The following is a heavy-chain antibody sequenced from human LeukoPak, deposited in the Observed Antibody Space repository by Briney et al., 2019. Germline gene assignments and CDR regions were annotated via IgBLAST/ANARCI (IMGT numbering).Heavy chain of an antibody. CDR1: GYTFTSYA. Sequence: ASVKVSCKASGYTFTSYAMNWVRQAPGQGLEWMGWINTNTGNPTYAQGFTGRFVFSLDTSVSTAYLQISSLKTEDTAVYYCARGGQWLVRGYYLDVWGKGTTVTVSS. CDR2: INTNTGNP. CDR3: ARGGQWLVRGYYLDV. V-gene: IGHV7-4-1*02. D-gene: IGHD6-19*01. J-gene: IGHJ6*03.